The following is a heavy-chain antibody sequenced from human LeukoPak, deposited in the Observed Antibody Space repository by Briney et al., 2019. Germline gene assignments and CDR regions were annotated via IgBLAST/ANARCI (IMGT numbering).Heavy chain of an antibody. D-gene: IGHD3-22*01. CDR1: GFTCSSYW. V-gene: IGHV3-7*01. J-gene: IGHJ4*02. Sequence: GGSLRLSCAASGFTCSSYWMRWVRLAPGKGLEWVANIKQDGSEKYYVDSVKCRFTISRYYAQTSLYLQMNSLRAEDTAVYYCAREQSSSGYYPHYYFDYWGQGTLVTVSS. CDR2: IKQDGSEK. CDR3: AREQSSSGYYPHYYFDY.